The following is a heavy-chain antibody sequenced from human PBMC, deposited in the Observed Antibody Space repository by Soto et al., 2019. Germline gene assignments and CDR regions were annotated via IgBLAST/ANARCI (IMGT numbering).Heavy chain of an antibody. Sequence: EVQLVKSGGGLVQPGGSLRLSCAASGFTFSSYSMNWVRQAPGKGLEWVSYISSRSTSKYYEDSVRGRFTISRDNAKNSLYLQMNSLRDEDTAVYYCARDYLYAFDIWGQGTMVTVSP. J-gene: IGHJ3*02. V-gene: IGHV3-48*02. CDR1: GFTFSSYS. CDR2: ISSRSTSK. CDR3: ARDYLYAFDI.